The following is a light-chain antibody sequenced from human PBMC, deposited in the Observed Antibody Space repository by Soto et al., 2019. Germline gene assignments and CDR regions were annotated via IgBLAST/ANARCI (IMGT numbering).Light chain of an antibody. J-gene: IGKJ1*01. CDR2: DAS. V-gene: IGKV3-20*01. CDR3: QQYDSSPQA. Sequence: EIVLTQSPGTLSLSPGERASLSCRASQSVSSFLAWYQQKPGQAPRLLIYDASSRATGIPDKFSGSGSGTDFTLTISRVEPEDFAVYFCQQYDSSPQAFGLGTKVDTK. CDR1: QSVSSF.